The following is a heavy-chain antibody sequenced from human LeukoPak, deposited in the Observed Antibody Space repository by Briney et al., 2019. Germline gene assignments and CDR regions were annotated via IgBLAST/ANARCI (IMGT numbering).Heavy chain of an antibody. CDR1: GGTFSSYA. J-gene: IGHJ4*02. V-gene: IGHV1-69*04. Sequence: SVKVSCKASGGTFSSYAISWVRQAPGQGLGWMGRIIPILGIANYAQKFQGRVTITADKSTSTAYMELSRLRSDDTAVYYCAREWSQGDLDYWGQGTLVTVSS. CDR2: IIPILGIA. D-gene: IGHD3-16*01. CDR3: AREWSQGDLDY.